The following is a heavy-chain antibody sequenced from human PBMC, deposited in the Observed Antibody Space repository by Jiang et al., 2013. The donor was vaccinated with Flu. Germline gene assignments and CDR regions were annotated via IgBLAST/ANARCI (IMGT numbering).Heavy chain of an antibody. J-gene: IGHJ6*02. CDR3: ARGRVLRFLYYYYYGMDV. Sequence: PGSSVKVSCKASGGTFSSYAISWVRQAPGQGLEWMGGIIPIFGTANYAQKFQGRVTITADESTSTAYMELSSLRSEDTAVYYCARGRVLRFLYYYYYGMDVWGQGTTVTVSS. CDR1: GGTFSSYA. CDR2: IIPIFGTA. D-gene: IGHD3-3*01. V-gene: IGHV1-69*01.